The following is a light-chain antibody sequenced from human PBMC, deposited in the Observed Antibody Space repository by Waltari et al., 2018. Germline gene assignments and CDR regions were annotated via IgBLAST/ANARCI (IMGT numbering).Light chain of an antibody. CDR2: WAS. CDR1: LSVLYSSNNKTY. V-gene: IGKV4-1*01. CDR3: QQYYSTPYT. J-gene: IGKJ2*01. Sequence: IVMTHSLDSPAVSMAASATIYSKNILSVLYSSNNKTYLAWYQQKPGQPPKVLIYWASTRESGVPDRFSGSGSGTEFTLTISSLQAEDVAVYYCQQYYSTPYTFGQGTKLDIK.